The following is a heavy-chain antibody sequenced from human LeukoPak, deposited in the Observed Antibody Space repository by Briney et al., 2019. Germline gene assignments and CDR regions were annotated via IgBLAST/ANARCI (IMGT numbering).Heavy chain of an antibody. CDR2: ISYDGSNK. Sequence: GGSLRLSCAASGFTFSSYAMSWVRQAPGKGLEWVAVISYDGSNKYYADSVKGRFTISRDNSKNTLYLQMNSLRAEDTAVYYCARLPGGYYDFWSGLDYWGQGTLVTVSS. V-gene: IGHV3-30*03. D-gene: IGHD3-3*01. CDR1: GFTFSSYA. J-gene: IGHJ4*02. CDR3: ARLPGGYYDFWSGLDY.